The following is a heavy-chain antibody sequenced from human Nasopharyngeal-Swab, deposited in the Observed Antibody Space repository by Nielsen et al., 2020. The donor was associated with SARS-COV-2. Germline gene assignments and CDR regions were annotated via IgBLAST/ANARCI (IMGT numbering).Heavy chain of an antibody. V-gene: IGHV4-39*07. CDR3: ARAYSSSWYDY. CDR1: GGSISSSSYY. Sequence: GSLRLSCTVSGGSISSSSYYWGWIRQPPGKGLEWLGSIYYSGSTYYNPSLKSRVTISVDTSKNQFSQKLSSVTAADTAVYYCARAYSSSWYDYWGQGTLVTVSS. J-gene: IGHJ4*02. CDR2: IYYSGST. D-gene: IGHD6-13*01.